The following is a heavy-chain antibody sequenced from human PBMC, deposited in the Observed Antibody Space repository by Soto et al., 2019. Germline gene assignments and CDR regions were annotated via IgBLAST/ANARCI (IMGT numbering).Heavy chain of an antibody. D-gene: IGHD4-17*01. CDR1: GGSFSGYY. CDR3: ARGLVPWPYYGDSAGDY. CDR2: INHSGST. Sequence: SETLSLTCAVYGGSFSGYYWSWIRQPPGKGLEGIGEINHSGSTNYNPSLKSRVIISVDTSKNQFSLKLSPVTAADTAVYYCARGLVPWPYYGDSAGDYWGQGTLVTVSS. V-gene: IGHV4-34*01. J-gene: IGHJ4*02.